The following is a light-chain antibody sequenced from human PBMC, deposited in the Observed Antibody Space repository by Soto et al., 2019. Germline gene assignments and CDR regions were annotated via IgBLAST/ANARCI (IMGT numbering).Light chain of an antibody. V-gene: IGKV1-8*01. CDR2: AAS. CDR3: QQYYSSPPT. J-gene: IGKJ1*01. Sequence: AIRMTQSPSSLSASTGDRVTITCRASQGISSYLAWYQQKPGKAPKLLIYAASTLQSGVPSRFSGSGSGTDFTLTISCLQSEDFATYYCQQYYSSPPTFGRGTKVEIK. CDR1: QGISSY.